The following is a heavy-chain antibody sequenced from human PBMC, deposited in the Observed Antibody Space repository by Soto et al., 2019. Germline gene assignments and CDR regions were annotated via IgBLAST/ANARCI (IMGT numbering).Heavy chain of an antibody. D-gene: IGHD6-13*01. J-gene: IGHJ5*02. CDR1: GGSISSGDYY. CDR2: IYYSGST. Sequence: QVQLQESGPGLVKPSQTLSLTCTVSGGSISSGDYYWSWIRQPPGKGLEWIGYIYYSGSTYYKSSLKRRVTISVDTSKNQFSLKLSSVTAADTAVYYCARERPDGSRLDPWGQGTLVTGSS. CDR3: ARERPDGSRLDP. V-gene: IGHV4-30-4*01.